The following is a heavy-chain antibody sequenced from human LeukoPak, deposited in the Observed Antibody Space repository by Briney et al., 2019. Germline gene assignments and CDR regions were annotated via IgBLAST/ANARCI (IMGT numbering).Heavy chain of an antibody. V-gene: IGHV4-34*01. CDR2: INHSGST. Sequence: SETLSLTCAVYGGSFSGYYWSWIRQPPGKGLEWIGEINHSGSTNYNPSLKGRVTISVDTSKNQFSLKLSSVTAADTAVYYCARSGLIVVVPAATAEGYNWFDPWGQGTLVTVSS. CDR3: ARSGLIVVVPAATAEGYNWFDP. CDR1: GGSFSGYY. J-gene: IGHJ5*02. D-gene: IGHD2-2*01.